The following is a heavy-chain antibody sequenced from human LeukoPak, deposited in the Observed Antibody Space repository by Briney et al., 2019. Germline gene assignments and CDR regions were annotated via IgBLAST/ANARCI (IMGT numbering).Heavy chain of an antibody. D-gene: IGHD3-22*01. Sequence: GGSLRLSCAASGFTFSSYAMSWVRQAPGKGLEWVSALSGSGGSTYYADSVKGRFTISRDNSKNTLYLQMNSLRAEDTAVYYCAKDRAYYDSSGYVDYWGQGTLVTVSS. CDR3: AKDRAYYDSSGYVDY. J-gene: IGHJ4*02. V-gene: IGHV3-23*01. CDR1: GFTFSSYA. CDR2: LSGSGGST.